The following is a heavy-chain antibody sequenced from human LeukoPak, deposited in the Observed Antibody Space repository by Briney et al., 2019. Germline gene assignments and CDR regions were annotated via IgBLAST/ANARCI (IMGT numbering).Heavy chain of an antibody. CDR2: ISYDGSNK. CDR3: ARDRSMGGGNSLYYYGMDV. J-gene: IGHJ6*02. D-gene: IGHD4-23*01. Sequence: GRSLRLSCAASGFTFSSYGMHWVRQAPGKGLELVAVISYDGSNKYYADSVKGRFTISRDNSKNTLYLQMNSLRADDTAVYYCARDRSMGGGNSLYYYGMDVWGQGTTVTVSS. CDR1: GFTFSSYG. V-gene: IGHV3-30*03.